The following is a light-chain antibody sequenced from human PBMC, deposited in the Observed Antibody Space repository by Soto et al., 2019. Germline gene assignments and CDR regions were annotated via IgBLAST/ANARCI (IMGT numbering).Light chain of an antibody. CDR2: FAS. J-gene: IGKJ4*01. CDR1: QSVSNN. V-gene: IGKV3-15*01. Sequence: EIVMTQSPATLSVSPGERATLSCRASQSVSNNLAWYQQKPRQAPRLLIYFASTRATGIPARFSGSGSGTEFTLTISSLQSEDFAVYYCQQYNKWPLTFGGGIKVETK. CDR3: QQYNKWPLT.